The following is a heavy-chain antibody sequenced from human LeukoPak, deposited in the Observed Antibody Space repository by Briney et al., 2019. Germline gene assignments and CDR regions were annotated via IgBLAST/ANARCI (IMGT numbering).Heavy chain of an antibody. CDR1: GYTFTSYG. CDR2: ISAYNGNT. CDR3: ARIGEDTAMVTGSHFD. V-gene: IGHV1-18*01. Sequence: GASVKVSCKASGYTFTSYGISWVRQAPGQGLEWMGWISAYNGNTNYAQKFQGRVTITADESTSTAYMELSSLRSEDTAVYYCARIGEDTAMVTGSHFDWGQGTLVTVSS. D-gene: IGHD5-18*01. J-gene: IGHJ4*02.